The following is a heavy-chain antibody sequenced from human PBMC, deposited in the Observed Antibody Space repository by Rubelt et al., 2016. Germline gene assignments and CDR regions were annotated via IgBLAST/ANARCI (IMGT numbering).Heavy chain of an antibody. D-gene: IGHD3-10*01. CDR1: GGSISSSSYY. V-gene: IGHV4-39*07. CDR3: ASFLWFGELRFDY. CDR2: IYYSGST. J-gene: IGHJ4*02. Sequence: QLQLQESGPGLVKPSETLSLTCTVSGGSISSSSYYWGWIRQPPGKGLEWIGSIYYSGSTYYNPSLKSRVTISVDTSKNQFSLKLSSVTAADTAVYYCASFLWFGELRFDYWGQGTLVTVSS.